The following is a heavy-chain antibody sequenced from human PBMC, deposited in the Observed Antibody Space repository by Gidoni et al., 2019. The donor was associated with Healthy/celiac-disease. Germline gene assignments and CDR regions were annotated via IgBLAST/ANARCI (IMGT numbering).Heavy chain of an antibody. D-gene: IGHD5-18*01. J-gene: IGHJ4*02. CDR1: GGSISSGGYY. V-gene: IGHV4-31*03. Sequence: QVQLQESGPGLVKPSQTLSLTCTVSGGSISSGGYYWSWIRQHPGKGLEWIGYLYYSGSTYYNPSLKSRVTISVDTSKNQFSLKLSSVTAAETAVYYCATGYSYGPYFDYWGQGTLVTVSS. CDR3: ATGYSYGPYFDY. CDR2: LYYSGST.